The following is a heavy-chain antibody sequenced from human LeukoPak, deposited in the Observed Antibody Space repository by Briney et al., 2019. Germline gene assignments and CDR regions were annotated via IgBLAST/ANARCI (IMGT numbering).Heavy chain of an antibody. CDR2: IIPILGIA. D-gene: IGHD3-3*01. CDR1: GGTFSSYA. V-gene: IGHV1-69*04. J-gene: IGHJ6*03. CDR3: ASSKGAENFWSGYYYYYYMDV. Sequence: ASVKVSCKASGGTFSSYAISWVRQAPGQGLEWMGRIIPILGIANYAQKFQGRVTITTDESTSTAYMELSSLRSEDTAVYYCASSKGAENFWSGYYYYYYMDVWGKGTTVTVSS.